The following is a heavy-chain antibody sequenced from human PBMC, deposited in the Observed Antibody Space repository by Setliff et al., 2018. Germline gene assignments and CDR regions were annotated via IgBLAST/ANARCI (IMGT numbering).Heavy chain of an antibody. D-gene: IGHD5-18*01. CDR1: VYSISRDCH. Sequence: SETLSLTCAVSVYSISRDCHWGWIRQPPGKGLEWIGSIYYSGNTYYNASLKGRVTISGDTSKNQFSLKLTAVTAADTAIYYCARRVGSVGIQLPDYWGQGTLVTVS. V-gene: IGHV4-38-2*01. J-gene: IGHJ4*02. CDR2: IYYSGNT. CDR3: ARRVGSVGIQLPDY.